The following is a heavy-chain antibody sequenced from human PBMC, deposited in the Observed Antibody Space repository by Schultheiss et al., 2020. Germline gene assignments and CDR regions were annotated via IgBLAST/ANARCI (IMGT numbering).Heavy chain of an antibody. J-gene: IGHJ5*02. CDR2: IYYSGST. D-gene: IGHD2-2*01. Sequence: SETLSLTCTASGGSISSSSYYWGWIRQPPWKGLEWIGSIYYSGSTYYNPSLKSRVTISVDTSKNQFSLKLSSVTAADTAVYYCARTVGNQLLVLNWFDPWGQGTLVTVSS. CDR1: GGSISSSSYY. CDR3: ARTVGNQLLVLNWFDP. V-gene: IGHV4-39*01.